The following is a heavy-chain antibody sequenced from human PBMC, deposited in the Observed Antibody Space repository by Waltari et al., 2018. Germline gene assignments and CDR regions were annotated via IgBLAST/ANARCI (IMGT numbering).Heavy chain of an antibody. V-gene: IGHV1-46*01. J-gene: IGHJ6*02. CDR3: ALDTGALWMDV. CDR2: INPSGGST. D-gene: IGHD2-21*01. CDR1: EYTFTSSY. Sequence: QVQLVQSGAEVKKPGASVKISCKTSEYTFTSSYIHWVRQAPGQGLEWMGIINPSGGSTIYAQKFQGRVTMTRDTSTSTVYMELSSLRSDDMAVYYCALDTGALWMDVWGQGTTVTVSS.